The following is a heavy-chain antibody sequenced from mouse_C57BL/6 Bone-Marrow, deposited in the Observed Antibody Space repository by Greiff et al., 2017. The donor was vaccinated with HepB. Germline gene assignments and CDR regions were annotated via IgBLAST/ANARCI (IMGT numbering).Heavy chain of an antibody. CDR1: GFTFSSYG. CDR3: ARPYYYGSSPWFAY. D-gene: IGHD1-1*01. Sequence: EVMLVESGGDLVKPGGSLKLSCAASGFTFSSYGMSWVRQTPDKRLEWVATISSGGSYTYYPDSVKGRFTISRDNAKNTLYLQMSSLKSEDTAMYYCARPYYYGSSPWFAYWGQVTLVTVSA. J-gene: IGHJ3*01. V-gene: IGHV5-6*01. CDR2: ISSGGSYT.